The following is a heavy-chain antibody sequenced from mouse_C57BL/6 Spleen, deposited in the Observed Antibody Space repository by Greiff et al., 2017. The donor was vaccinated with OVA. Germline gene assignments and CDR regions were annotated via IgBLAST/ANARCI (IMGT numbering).Heavy chain of an antibody. CDR1: GFNIKDDY. D-gene: IGHD2-5*01. CDR3: TGWGYSKFYYAMDY. V-gene: IGHV14-4*01. J-gene: IGHJ4*01. CDR2: IDPENGDT. Sequence: VQLKESGAELVRPGASVKLSCTASGFNIKDDYMHWVKQRPEQGLEWIGWIDPENGDTEYASKFQGKATITADTSSNTAYLQLSSLTSEDTAVYYCTGWGYSKFYYAMDYWGQGTSVTVSS.